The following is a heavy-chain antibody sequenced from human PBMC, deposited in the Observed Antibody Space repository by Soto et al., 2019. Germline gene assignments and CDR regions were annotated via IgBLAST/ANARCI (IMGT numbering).Heavy chain of an antibody. CDR1: GFSFSTDEVD. V-gene: IGHV2-5*02. CDR3: VRRISGPPYYYWYFDL. Sequence: QITLKESGPTLVKPTQTLTLTCTFSGFSFSTDEVDVGWIRQPPGKALEWLGLIYCDDDKRYSPSLRSRLTITKDTSKNHVVLTMTNMDPVDTATYYCVRRISGPPYYYWYFDLWGRGTLVTVSS. CDR2: IYCDDDK. J-gene: IGHJ2*01. D-gene: IGHD6-19*01.